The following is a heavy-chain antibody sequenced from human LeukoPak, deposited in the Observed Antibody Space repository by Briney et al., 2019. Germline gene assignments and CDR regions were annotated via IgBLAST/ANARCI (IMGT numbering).Heavy chain of an antibody. Sequence: GGSLRLSCVGSGFTFSTYEMTWVRQAPGKGLEWVAVIWYDGSNKYYADSVKGRFTISRDNSKNTLYLQMNSLRAEDTAVYYCARDDRDYGDYYYYGMDVWGQGTTVTVSS. J-gene: IGHJ6*02. CDR3: ARDDRDYGDYYYYGMDV. CDR2: IWYDGSNK. D-gene: IGHD4-17*01. V-gene: IGHV3-33*08. CDR1: GFTFSTYE.